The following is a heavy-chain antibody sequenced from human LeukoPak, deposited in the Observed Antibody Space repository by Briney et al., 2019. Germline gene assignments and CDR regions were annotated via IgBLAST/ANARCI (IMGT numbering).Heavy chain of an antibody. Sequence: SETLSLTCTVSGGSISSGDYYWSWIRQPPGKGLEWIGYIYYSGSTYYNPSLKCRVTISVDTSKNQFSLKLSSVTAADTAVYHCARSRGFSYGFNFDYWGQGTLATVSS. CDR2: IYYSGST. V-gene: IGHV4-30-4*01. D-gene: IGHD5-18*01. J-gene: IGHJ4*02. CDR1: GGSISSGDYY. CDR3: ARSRGFSYGFNFDY.